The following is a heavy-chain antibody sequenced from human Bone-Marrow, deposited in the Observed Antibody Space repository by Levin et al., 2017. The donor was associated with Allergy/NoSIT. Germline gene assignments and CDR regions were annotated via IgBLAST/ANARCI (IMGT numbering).Heavy chain of an antibody. CDR1: GGTFSSYA. D-gene: IGHD6-19*01. Sequence: KISCKASGGTFSSYAVSWVRQAPGQGLEWMGGIIPMAGTTNYAQKFQGRVTITADESTSTVYMEVRSLTSDDTAVYYWAGDAFSSGWFYSFDPWGQGTLVTVSS. V-gene: IGHV1-69*01. J-gene: IGHJ5*02. CDR3: AGDAFSSGWFYSFDP. CDR2: IIPMAGTT.